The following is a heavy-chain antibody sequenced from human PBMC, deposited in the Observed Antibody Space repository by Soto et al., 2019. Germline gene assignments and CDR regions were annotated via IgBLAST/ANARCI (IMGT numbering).Heavy chain of an antibody. J-gene: IGHJ5*02. CDR2: ILKDGKSK. CDR3: VKTGCNGGSCSSWFDP. CDR1: GFILSDFA. V-gene: IGHV3-30*04. D-gene: IGHD2-15*01. Sequence: QVQLVESGGGVVQPGGSLRLSCAASGFILSDFAMHWVRQAAGRGLEWVAVILKDGKSKYYADSVRGRFTISSDTSKDTIFLQLTSLRLDDSAVYYCVKTGCNGGSCSSWFDPWGQGTPVIVSS.